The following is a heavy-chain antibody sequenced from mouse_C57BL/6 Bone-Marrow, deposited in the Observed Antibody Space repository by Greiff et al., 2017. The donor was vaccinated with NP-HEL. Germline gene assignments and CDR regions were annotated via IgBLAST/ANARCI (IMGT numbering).Heavy chain of an antibody. V-gene: IGHV1-59*01. CDR2: IDPSDSYT. Sequence: VKLQQPGAELVRPGTSVKLSCKASGYTFTSYWMHWVKQRPGQGLEWIGVIDPSDSYTNYNQKFTGKATLTVDTSSSTAYMQLSSLTSEDSAVYYGARADDYDVGAMDYCGQGTSVTVSS. J-gene: IGHJ4*01. D-gene: IGHD2-4*01. CDR1: GYTFTSYW. CDR3: ARADDYDVGAMDY.